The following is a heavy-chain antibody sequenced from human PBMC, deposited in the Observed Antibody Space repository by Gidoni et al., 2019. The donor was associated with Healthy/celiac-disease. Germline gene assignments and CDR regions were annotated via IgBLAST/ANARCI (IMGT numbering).Heavy chain of an antibody. J-gene: IGHJ6*02. V-gene: IGHV3-23*04. D-gene: IGHD6-13*01. CDR3: ATGIATPGQPYYYYGMDV. CDR2: ISGSGGST. Sequence: EVQLVESGGGLVQPGGSLRLSCAASGFTFSSYAMSWVRQAPGKGLEWVSAISGSGGSTYYADSVKGRFTISRDNSKNTLYLQMNSLRAEDTAVYYCATGIATPGQPYYYYGMDVWGQGTTVTVSS. CDR1: GFTFSSYA.